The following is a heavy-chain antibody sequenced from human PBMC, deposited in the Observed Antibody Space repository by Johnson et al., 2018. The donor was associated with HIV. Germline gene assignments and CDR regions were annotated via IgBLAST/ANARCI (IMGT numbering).Heavy chain of an antibody. CDR3: AKDLEEGQQWLIGAFDI. D-gene: IGHD6-19*01. J-gene: IGHJ3*02. CDR1: GFTFSSYG. CDR2: IRYDGSNT. V-gene: IGHV3-30*02. Sequence: MQLVESGGGVVQPGGSLRLSCAASGFTFSSYGMHWVRQAPGKGLEWVAFIRYDGSNTYDADSVRGLFTISRDNSKNTLYLQMNSLRVEDTAVYYCAKDLEEGQQWLIGAFDIWGQGTMVTV.